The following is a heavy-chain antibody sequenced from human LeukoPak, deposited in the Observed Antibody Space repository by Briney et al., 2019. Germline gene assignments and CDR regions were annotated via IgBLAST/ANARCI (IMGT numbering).Heavy chain of an antibody. Sequence: PSETLSPTCTVSGGSVSSGSYYWSWIRQPPGKGLEWIGYIYYSGSTNYNPSLKSRITISVDTSKNQFSLKLSSVTAADTAVYYCARVTYSSGRGFDYWGQGTLVTVSS. CDR3: ARVTYSSGRGFDY. J-gene: IGHJ4*02. D-gene: IGHD6-19*01. CDR2: IYYSGST. V-gene: IGHV4-61*01. CDR1: GGSVSSGSYY.